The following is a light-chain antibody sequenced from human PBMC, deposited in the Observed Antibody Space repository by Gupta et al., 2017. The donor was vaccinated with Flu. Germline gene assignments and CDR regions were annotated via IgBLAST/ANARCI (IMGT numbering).Light chain of an antibody. J-gene: IGLJ2*01. CDR1: SSDNLDYNY. V-gene: IGLV2-14*01. CDR2: EVT. CDR3: ASYTTTYTWV. Sequence: GQSITISCTGPSSDNLDYNYLSWYQQHPHKAPKLMIYEVTNRPSGVSNRFSGLKSGNTASMTISGLEAEEEVDYFGASYTTTYTWVFGGGTKVTVL.